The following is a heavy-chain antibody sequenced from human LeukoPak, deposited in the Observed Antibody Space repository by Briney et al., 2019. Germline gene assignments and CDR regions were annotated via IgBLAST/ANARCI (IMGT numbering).Heavy chain of an antibody. D-gene: IGHD6-19*01. Sequence: GGSLRLSCAASGFTFSSYSMNWVRQAPGKGLEWVSSISSSSSYIYYADSVEGRFTISRDNAKNSLYLQMNSLRAEDTAVYYCASARIAVAVTVHDAFDIWGQGTMVTVSS. J-gene: IGHJ3*02. V-gene: IGHV3-21*01. CDR3: ASARIAVAVTVHDAFDI. CDR1: GFTFSSYS. CDR2: ISSSSSYI.